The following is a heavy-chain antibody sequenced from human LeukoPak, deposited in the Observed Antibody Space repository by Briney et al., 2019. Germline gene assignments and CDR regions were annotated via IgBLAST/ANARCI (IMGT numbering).Heavy chain of an antibody. CDR3: ASVAVATYNWFDP. J-gene: IGHJ5*02. D-gene: IGHD6-19*01. Sequence: SETLSLTCTVFGGSISTYYWTWIRQPPGKGLEWIGYNHYTGSTNHNPSLKSRVTMSVDTSKNQFSLKLSSVTAADTAVYYCASVAVATYNWFDPWGQGTLVTVSS. CDR1: GGSISTYY. V-gene: IGHV4-59*01. CDR2: NHYTGST.